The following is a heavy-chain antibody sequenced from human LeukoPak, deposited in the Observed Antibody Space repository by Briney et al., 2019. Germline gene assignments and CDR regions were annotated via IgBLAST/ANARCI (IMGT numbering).Heavy chain of an antibody. Sequence: PGGSLRLSCAASGFTVSSNYMSWVRQAPGKGLKWVSVIYSGGSTYYADSVKGRFTISRDNSKNTLYLQMNSLRAEDTAVYYCATQFDTAMVLYFDYWGQGTLVTVSS. CDR2: IYSGGST. CDR1: GFTVSSNY. CDR3: ATQFDTAMVLYFDY. D-gene: IGHD5-18*01. V-gene: IGHV3-53*01. J-gene: IGHJ4*02.